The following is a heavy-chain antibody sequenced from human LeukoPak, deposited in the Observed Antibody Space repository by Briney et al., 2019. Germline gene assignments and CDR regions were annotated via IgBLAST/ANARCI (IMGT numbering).Heavy chain of an antibody. CDR2: IYYSGST. V-gene: IGHV4-39*07. CDR3: ARGGGGITMVRGNDLGYYYYYMDV. CDR1: GGSISSSTYY. Sequence: PSETLSLTCSVSGGSISSSTYYWGWIRQPPGKGLEWIGSIYYSGSTYYNPSLKSRVTISVDTSKNQFSLKLSSVTAADTAVYYCARGGGGITMVRGNDLGYYYYYMDVWGKGTTVTISS. D-gene: IGHD3-10*01. J-gene: IGHJ6*03.